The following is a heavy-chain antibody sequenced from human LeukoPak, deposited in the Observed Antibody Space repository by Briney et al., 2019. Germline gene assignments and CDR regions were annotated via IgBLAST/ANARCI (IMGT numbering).Heavy chain of an antibody. J-gene: IGHJ6*02. D-gene: IGHD4-17*01. V-gene: IGHV3-74*01. CDR1: GFTFDTYW. CDR2: INSDGSST. Sequence: WGSLRLSCAASGFTFDTYWMHWVRQAPGKGLVWVSRINSDGSSTSYVDSVTGRFTVSRDNAKNTLYLQMNSLRAEDTAVYYCARDDYGARQYYYGMDVWGQGTTVTVSS. CDR3: ARDDYGARQYYYGMDV.